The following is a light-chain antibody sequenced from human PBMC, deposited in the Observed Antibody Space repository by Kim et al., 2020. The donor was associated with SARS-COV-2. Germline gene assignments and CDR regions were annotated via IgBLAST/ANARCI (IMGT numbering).Light chain of an antibody. CDR1: HSVSSN. Sequence: DIVMTQSPATLSASPGERATLSCRASHSVSSNLAWYQQRPGQAPRLVIYGASTRATGIPARFSGGGSETDFTLTISSLQSEDSAVYYCQQYDNWPQTFDQGTKVDIK. J-gene: IGKJ1*01. CDR3: QQYDNWPQT. V-gene: IGKV3-15*01. CDR2: GAS.